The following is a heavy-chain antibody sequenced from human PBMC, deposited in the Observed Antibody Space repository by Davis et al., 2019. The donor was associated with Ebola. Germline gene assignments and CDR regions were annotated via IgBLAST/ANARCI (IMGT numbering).Heavy chain of an antibody. CDR2: INSDGSST. D-gene: IGHD3-10*01. CDR3: ARDVSTMVRGVRFDP. Sequence: HTGGSLRLSCAASGFTFSSYWMHWVRQAPGKGLVWVSRINSDGSSTSYADSVKGRFTISRDNAKNTLYLQMNSLRAEDTAVYYCARDVSTMVRGVRFDPWGQGTLVTVSS. CDR1: GFTFSSYW. J-gene: IGHJ5*02. V-gene: IGHV3-74*01.